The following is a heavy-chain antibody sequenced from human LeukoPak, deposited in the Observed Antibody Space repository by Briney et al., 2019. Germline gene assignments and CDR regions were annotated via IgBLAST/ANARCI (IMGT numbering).Heavy chain of an antibody. CDR1: TYSISNGYY. CDR2: IYHSGSA. CDR3: ARNWATDYHFDY. V-gene: IGHV4-38-2*01. J-gene: IGHJ4*02. Sequence: PSETLSLTCVVSTYSISNGYYWGWIRQPPGKGLEWIGSIYHSGSADYNPPLTSRVTISVDTSNNQFSLRLTSVTAADTAVYYCARNWATDYHFDYWGQGTLVTVSS. D-gene: IGHD3-16*01.